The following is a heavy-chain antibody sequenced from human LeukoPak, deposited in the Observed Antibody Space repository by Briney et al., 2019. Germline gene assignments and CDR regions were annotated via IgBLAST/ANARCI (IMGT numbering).Heavy chain of an antibody. CDR1: SGSISSSNYY. D-gene: IGHD3-9*01. CDR2: ISTIGST. V-gene: IGHV4-61*02. CDR3: ARDRRYFDWLPDAFDI. Sequence: SETLSLTCTVSSGSISSSNYYWSWIRQPAGKGLERIGRISTIGSTNYNPSLNSRVTISIDTSKNQFSLKLSSVTAADTAVYYCARDRRYFDWLPDAFDIWGQGTMVTVSS. J-gene: IGHJ3*02.